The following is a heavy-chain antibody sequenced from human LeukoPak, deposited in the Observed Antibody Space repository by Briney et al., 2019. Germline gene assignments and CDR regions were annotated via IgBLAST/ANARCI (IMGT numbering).Heavy chain of an antibody. CDR2: IRSKAYGGTT. J-gene: IGHJ6*04. V-gene: IGHV3-49*04. CDR3: TAPGPGSSGYYYYGMDV. Sequence: GRSLRLSCTASGFTFGDYAMSWVRQAPGKGLEWVGFIRSKAYGGTTEYAASVKGRFTISRDDSKSIAYLQMNSLKTEDTAVCYCTAPGPGSSGYYYYGMDVWGKGTTVTVSS. D-gene: IGHD6-13*01. CDR1: GFTFGDYA.